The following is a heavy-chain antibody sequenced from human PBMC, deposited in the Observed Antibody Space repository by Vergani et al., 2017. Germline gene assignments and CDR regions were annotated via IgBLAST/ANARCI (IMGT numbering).Heavy chain of an antibody. CDR1: GFTFSNAW. J-gene: IGHJ4*02. Sequence: EVQLVESGGGLVKPGGSLRLSCAASGFTFSNAWMSWVRQAPGKGLEWVGRIKSKTDGGTTDYAAPVKGRFTISRDDSKNTLYLQMNSLKTEDTAVYYCTTDPFWSGRYDSGSLGDDYWGQGTLVTVSS. D-gene: IGHD3-10*01. V-gene: IGHV3-15*01. CDR2: IKSKTDGGTT. CDR3: TTDPFWSGRYDSGSLGDDY.